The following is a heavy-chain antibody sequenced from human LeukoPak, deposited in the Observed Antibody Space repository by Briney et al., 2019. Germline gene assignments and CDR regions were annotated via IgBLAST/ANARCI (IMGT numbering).Heavy chain of an antibody. CDR3: AREVYYGSGSYYNY. V-gene: IGHV1-18*01. J-gene: IGHJ4*02. CDR2: ISAYNGNT. D-gene: IGHD3-10*01. CDR1: GYTFTSYG. Sequence: ASVTVSCKASGYTFTSYGISWVRQAPGQGLEWMGWISAYNGNTNYAQKLQGRVTMTTDTSTSTAYMELRSLRSDDTAVYYCAREVYYGSGSYYNYWGQGALVTVSS.